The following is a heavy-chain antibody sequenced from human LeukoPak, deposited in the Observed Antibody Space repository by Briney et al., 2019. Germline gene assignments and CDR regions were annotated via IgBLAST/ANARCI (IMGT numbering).Heavy chain of an antibody. D-gene: IGHD6-19*01. CDR3: ARGDTYSSGWRIDY. V-gene: IGHV1-69*04. Sequence: SVKVSCKASGGTFSSYAISWVRQAPGQGLEWMGRIIPILGIANYAQKFQGRVTITADKSMSTAYMELGSLRSEDTAVYYCARGDTYSSGWRIDYWGQGTLVTVSS. CDR1: GGTFSSYA. J-gene: IGHJ4*02. CDR2: IIPILGIA.